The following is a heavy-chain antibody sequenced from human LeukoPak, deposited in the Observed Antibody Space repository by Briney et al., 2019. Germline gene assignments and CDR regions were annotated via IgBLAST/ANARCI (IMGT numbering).Heavy chain of an antibody. CDR3: ARHRLHRVYYDSSGYYHDAFDI. V-gene: IGHV1-18*01. J-gene: IGHJ3*02. CDR1: GYTFTSYG. D-gene: IGHD3-22*01. Sequence: GASVKVSCKASGYTFTSYGISWVRQAPGQGLEWMGRISAYNGNTNYAQKLQGRVTMTTDTSTSTAYMELRSLRSDDTAVYYCARHRLHRVYYDSSGYYHDAFDICGQGTMVTVSS. CDR2: ISAYNGNT.